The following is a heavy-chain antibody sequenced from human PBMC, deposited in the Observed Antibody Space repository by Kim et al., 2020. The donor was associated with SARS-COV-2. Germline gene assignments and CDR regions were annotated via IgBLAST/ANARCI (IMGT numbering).Heavy chain of an antibody. CDR3: AREGDLVDTAGGYFDY. CDR2: ISYYGSNK. J-gene: IGHJ4*02. D-gene: IGHD5-18*01. CDR1: GFTFSSYA. V-gene: IGHV3-30-3*01. Sequence: GGSLRLSCAASGFTFSSYAMHWVRQAPGKGLEWVAVISYYGSNKYYSDSVKGRFTISRDNSKNTLYLQMNSLRAEDTAVYYCAREGDLVDTAGGYFDYWGQGTLVTVSS.